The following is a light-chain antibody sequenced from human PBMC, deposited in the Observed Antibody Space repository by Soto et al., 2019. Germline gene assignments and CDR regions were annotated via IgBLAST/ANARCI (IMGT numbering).Light chain of an antibody. CDR1: SSNIGSNT. Sequence: QSVLTQPPSASGTPGQRVTISCSGSSSNIGSNTVNWYQQLPGTAPTLLIYYNNQRPSGVPDRFSGPKSGTSASLAISGLQSEDEAHYYCATWDSSLSGVVFGGGTKLTVL. V-gene: IGLV1-44*01. J-gene: IGLJ2*01. CDR3: ATWDSSLSGVV. CDR2: YNN.